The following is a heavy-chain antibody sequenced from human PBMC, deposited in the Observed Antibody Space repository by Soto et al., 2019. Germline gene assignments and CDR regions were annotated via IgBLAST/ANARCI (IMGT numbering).Heavy chain of an antibody. CDR2: IRGDGSST. D-gene: IGHD6-13*01. Sequence: PGGSLRLSCAASGFTFSSYAMSWVRQAPGKGLEWVAAIRGDGSSTYYADSVKGRFTISRDNSKNTLYLQMNSLRAEDTAVYYCARAHLAAAAGTPDYWGQGTLVTVSS. CDR3: ARAHLAAAAGTPDY. V-gene: IGHV3-23*01. J-gene: IGHJ4*02. CDR1: GFTFSSYA.